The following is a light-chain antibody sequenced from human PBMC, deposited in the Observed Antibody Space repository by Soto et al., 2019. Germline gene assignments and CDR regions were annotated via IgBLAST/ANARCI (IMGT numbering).Light chain of an antibody. J-gene: IGLJ2*01. CDR3: EAWDGSLNVVL. Sequence: QSVLTQPPSASGTPGQRVTISCSGGNSNIGTNTVNWYQHLPGSAPKLLIYSNNQRPSGVPDRFSGSKSGTSASLAISGLQPDDDADYYCEAWDGSLNVVLLGGGTKLTVL. CDR2: SNN. CDR1: NSNIGTNT. V-gene: IGLV1-44*01.